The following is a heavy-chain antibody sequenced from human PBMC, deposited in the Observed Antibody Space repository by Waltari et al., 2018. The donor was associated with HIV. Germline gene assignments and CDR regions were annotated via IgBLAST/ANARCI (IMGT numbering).Heavy chain of an antibody. CDR2: ITSSSSYI. CDR3: ASGEEVAIFDY. J-gene: IGHJ4*02. CDR1: GFTFSSYS. Sequence: EVQLVESGGGLVKPGGSLRLSCAASGFTFSSYSMNWVRQAPGKGLGGVSSITSSSSYIYYADSVKGRFTIARDNAKNSLYLQMNSLRAEDTAVYYCASGEEVAIFDYWGQGTLVTVSS. D-gene: IGHD3-10*01. V-gene: IGHV3-21*01.